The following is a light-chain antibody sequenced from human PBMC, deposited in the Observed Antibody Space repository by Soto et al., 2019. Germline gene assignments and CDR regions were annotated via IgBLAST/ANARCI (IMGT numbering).Light chain of an antibody. Sequence: QSVVTQEASLNVSPGVTVTLTCASSTGAVSSAHWPYWFQQKPGQAPRTLIYDISSKHSWTPARFSGSLLGGQAALSLSGAQPEDAADYYCLLSYSGAWLFGGGTKLTVL. J-gene: IGLJ3*02. CDR1: TGAVSSAHW. CDR2: DIS. V-gene: IGLV7-46*01. CDR3: LLSYSGAWL.